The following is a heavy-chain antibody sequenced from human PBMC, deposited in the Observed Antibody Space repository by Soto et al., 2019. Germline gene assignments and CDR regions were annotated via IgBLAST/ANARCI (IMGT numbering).Heavy chain of an antibody. V-gene: IGHV3-21*01. Sequence: EVQLVESGGGLVKPGGSLRLSCAASGFTFSSYSMNWVRQAPGKGLEWVSSISSSSSYIYYADSVTGRFTISRDNAKNSLYLQMNSLRAEDTAVYYCARDRSGSYLLDYWGQGTLLTVSA. J-gene: IGHJ4*02. CDR2: ISSSSSYI. CDR1: GFTFSSYS. D-gene: IGHD1-26*01. CDR3: ARDRSGSYLLDY.